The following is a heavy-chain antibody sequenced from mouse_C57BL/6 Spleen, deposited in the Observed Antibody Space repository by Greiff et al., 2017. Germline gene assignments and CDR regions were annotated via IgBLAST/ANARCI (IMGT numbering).Heavy chain of an antibody. V-gene: IGHV5-4*01. D-gene: IGHD3-3*01. Sequence: EVQLQESGGGLVKPGGSLKLSCAASGFTFSSYAMSWVRQTPEKRLEWVATISDGGSYTYYPDNVKGRFTISRDNAKNNLYLQMSHLKSEDTAMYYCARDRGGTVYYFDYWGQGTTLTVSS. J-gene: IGHJ2*01. CDR3: ARDRGGTVYYFDY. CDR1: GFTFSSYA. CDR2: ISDGGSYT.